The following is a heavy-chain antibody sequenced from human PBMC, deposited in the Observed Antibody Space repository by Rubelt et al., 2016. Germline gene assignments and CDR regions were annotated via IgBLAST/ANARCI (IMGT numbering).Heavy chain of an antibody. Sequence: QVQLQQWGAGLLKPSESLSLTCLVYGGSLSNHYWAWIRQPPGKGLEWIGEISHAGSTNYDPSLGGRVTISVDTSKNQFSLNLDSVTAADTAVYYCARGWGFYTRAPPVDFSWGQGTLVTVSS. CDR2: ISHAGST. CDR3: ARGWGFYTRAPPVDFS. V-gene: IGHV4-34*01. D-gene: IGHD2-2*02. J-gene: IGHJ5*02. CDR1: GGSLSNHY.